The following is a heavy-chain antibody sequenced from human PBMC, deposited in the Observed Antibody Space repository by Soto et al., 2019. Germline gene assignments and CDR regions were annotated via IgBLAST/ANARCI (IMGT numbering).Heavy chain of an antibody. D-gene: IGHD2-21*01. CDR3: ATANTAYAFDM. J-gene: IGHJ3*02. CDR1: GLTFSTSW. Sequence: VQLVESGGGLVQPGESLRLSCTASGLTFSTSWLTWVRQAPGEGLEWVCNIHPAGNVQHYADSVRERFTVSRDNAKNSVCLRMSGLRVEDTAVYYCATANTAYAFDMWGQGTMVTVSS. V-gene: IGHV3-7*01. CDR2: IHPAGNVQ.